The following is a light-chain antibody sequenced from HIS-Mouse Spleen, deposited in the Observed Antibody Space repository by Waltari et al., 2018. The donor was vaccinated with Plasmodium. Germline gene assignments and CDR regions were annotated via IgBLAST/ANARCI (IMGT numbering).Light chain of an antibody. V-gene: IGKV3-20*01. CDR2: GAS. Sequence: EIVLTQSPGTLSLSPGERATLSCRASQSVSSSYLAWYQQKPGQAPRLLILGASSRATGIPDRFSGSGSVTDFTLTISRLEPEYFAVYYCQQYGSSPITFGQGTRLEIK. J-gene: IGKJ5*01. CDR1: QSVSSSY. CDR3: QQYGSSPIT.